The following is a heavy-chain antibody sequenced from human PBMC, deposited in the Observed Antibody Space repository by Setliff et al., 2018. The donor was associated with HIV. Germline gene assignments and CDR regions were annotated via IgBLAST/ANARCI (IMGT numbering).Heavy chain of an antibody. Sequence: LRLSCAAPGLTFKNYWIHWVRQAPGKGLVWVSRINADSSSTTYADSVEGRFTISRDNAKNTVYLQMNSLRAEDTAVYYCARDRGYTIVGAAEGDHWGQGSLVTAPQ. CDR2: INADSSST. CDR1: GLTFKNYW. D-gene: IGHD1-26*01. CDR3: ARDRGYTIVGAAEGDH. V-gene: IGHV3-74*01. J-gene: IGHJ4*02.